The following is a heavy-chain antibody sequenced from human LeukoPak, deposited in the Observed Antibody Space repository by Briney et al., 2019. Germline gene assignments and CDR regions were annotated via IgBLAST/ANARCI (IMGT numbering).Heavy chain of an antibody. CDR3: ARASPQLLDAFDI. CDR1: GGSISSYY. D-gene: IGHD2-2*01. J-gene: IGHJ3*02. CDR2: IYYSGST. Sequence: RPSETLSLTCTVSGGSISSYYWSWTRQPPGKGLEWIGYIYYSGSTNYNPSLKSRVTISVDTSKNQFSLKLSSVTAADTAVYYCARASPQLLDAFDIWGQGTMVTVSS. V-gene: IGHV4-59*01.